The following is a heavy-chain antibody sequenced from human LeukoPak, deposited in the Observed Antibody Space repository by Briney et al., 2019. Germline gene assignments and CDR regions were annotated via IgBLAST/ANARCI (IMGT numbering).Heavy chain of an antibody. Sequence: PSETLSLTCTVSGGSISSYYWSWIRQPPGKGLEWIGYIYYSGSTNYNPSLKSRVTISVDTSKNQFSLKLSSVTAADTAVYYCAKMNGDYMGAVPVSWLDPWGQGTLVTVSS. J-gene: IGHJ5*02. CDR2: IYYSGST. CDR1: GGSISSYY. D-gene: IGHD4-17*01. CDR3: AKMNGDYMGAVPVSWLDP. V-gene: IGHV4-59*01.